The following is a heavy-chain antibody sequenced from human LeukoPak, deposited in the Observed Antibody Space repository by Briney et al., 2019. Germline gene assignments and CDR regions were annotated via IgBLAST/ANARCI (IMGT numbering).Heavy chain of an antibody. D-gene: IGHD5-12*01. Sequence: GGSLRLSCAASGFTFSSNAMSWVRQAPGKGLEWVSVLYSSGYTKYADSVKGRFSISRDTSENTLSLQMNSLRAEDSAIYYCAAKGSGYTGTYVFAHWGRGTLVTVSS. V-gene: IGHV3-66*01. CDR1: GFTFSSNA. J-gene: IGHJ4*02. CDR2: LYSSGYT. CDR3: AAKGSGYTGTYVFAH.